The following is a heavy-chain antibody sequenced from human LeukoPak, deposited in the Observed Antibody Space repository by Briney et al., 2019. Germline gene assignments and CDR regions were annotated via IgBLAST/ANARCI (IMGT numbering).Heavy chain of an antibody. D-gene: IGHD6-19*01. V-gene: IGHV3-21*01. J-gene: IGHJ3*02. Sequence: EAGGSLRLSCAASGFTFSSYSMNWVRQAPGKGLEWVSSISSSSSYIYYAGSVKGRFTISRDNAKNSLYLQMNSLRAEDTAVYYCARAGSGLSVRGAFDIWGQGTMVTVSS. CDR2: ISSSSSYI. CDR1: GFTFSSYS. CDR3: ARAGSGLSVRGAFDI.